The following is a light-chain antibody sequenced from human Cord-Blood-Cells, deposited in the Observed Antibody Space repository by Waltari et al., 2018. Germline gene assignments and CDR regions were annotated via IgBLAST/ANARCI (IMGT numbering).Light chain of an antibody. CDR3: QSYDSSRVV. CDR1: SSNIWAGYD. V-gene: IGLV1-40*01. CDR2: GTR. Sequence: QSVLTQPPSVSGAPGQRVTISCTGRSSNIWAGYDVHWYQQLPGTAPKLLIYGTRHRPSGVPDRFSGSKSGTSASLAITGHQAEDEADYCCQSYDSSRVVVGGGTKLTVL. J-gene: IGLJ2*01.